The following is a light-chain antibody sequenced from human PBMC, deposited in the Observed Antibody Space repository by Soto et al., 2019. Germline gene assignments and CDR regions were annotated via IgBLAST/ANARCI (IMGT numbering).Light chain of an antibody. CDR2: DVS. Sequence: QSALTQPASVSGSPGQSITISCTGTSSNVGGYNYVSWYQQHPGKAPKLIIYDVSNRPSGVSNRFSGSKSGNTASLTISGLQAEDDADYDCIPYTSCSSRYVFGTGTKLTVL. V-gene: IGLV2-14*01. CDR1: SSNVGGYNY. J-gene: IGLJ1*01. CDR3: IPYTSCSSRYV.